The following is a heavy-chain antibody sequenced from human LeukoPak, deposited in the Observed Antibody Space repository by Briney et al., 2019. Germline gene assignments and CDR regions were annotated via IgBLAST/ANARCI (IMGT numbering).Heavy chain of an antibody. V-gene: IGHV4-59*01. D-gene: IGHD3-22*01. Sequence: SETLSLTCTVSGGSISSYYWSWIRQPQGKGLEWIGYIYYSGSTNYNPSLKSRVTISVDTSKNQFSLKLSSVTAADTAVYYCARADSSRARIDYWGQGTLVTVSS. CDR3: ARADSSRARIDY. J-gene: IGHJ4*02. CDR2: IYYSGST. CDR1: GGSISSYY.